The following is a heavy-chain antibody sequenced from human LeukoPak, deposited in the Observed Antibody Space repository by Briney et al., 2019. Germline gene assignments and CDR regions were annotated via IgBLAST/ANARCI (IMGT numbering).Heavy chain of an antibody. V-gene: IGHV3-23*01. Sequence: GGSLRLSCTASGFTFSRYSMNWVRQAPGKGLEWISGFSGSGGSTYYADSVKGRFTISRDNSKNTLYLQMNSLRAEDTAVYYCARAGNIRFDYWGQGTLVTVSS. D-gene: IGHD1/OR15-1a*01. CDR3: ARAGNIRFDY. CDR1: GFTFSRYS. CDR2: FSGSGGST. J-gene: IGHJ4*02.